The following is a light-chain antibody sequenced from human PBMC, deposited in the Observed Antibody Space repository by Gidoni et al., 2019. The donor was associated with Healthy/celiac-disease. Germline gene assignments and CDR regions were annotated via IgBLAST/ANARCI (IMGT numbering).Light chain of an antibody. V-gene: IGLV2-11*01. J-gene: IGLJ3*02. CDR2: DVS. CDR3: CSYAGSYTLV. Sequence: SALTQPRSVSGSPGPSVTISCTGPISDVGGHNYVSWYQQHPGKSPKLMIYDVSQRPSGVPDRFSGSKSGNTASLTISGLQAEDEADYYCCSYAGSYTLVFGGGTKLTVL. CDR1: ISDVGGHNY.